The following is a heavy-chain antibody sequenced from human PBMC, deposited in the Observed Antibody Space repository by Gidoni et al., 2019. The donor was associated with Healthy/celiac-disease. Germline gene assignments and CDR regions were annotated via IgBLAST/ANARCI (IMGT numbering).Heavy chain of an antibody. CDR3: AREDDYGGRRWERGAFDI. Sequence: QVPLVQSGAEVRKPGASGKVSCKASGYTFTGYSMHWVRQAPGQGLEWMGWINPNRGGTNYAQKFQGRVTMTRDTSISTAYMELSRLRSDDTAVYYCAREDDYGGRRWERGAFDIWGQGTMVTVSS. V-gene: IGHV1-2*02. CDR2: INPNRGGT. CDR1: GYTFTGYS. J-gene: IGHJ3*02. D-gene: IGHD4-17*01.